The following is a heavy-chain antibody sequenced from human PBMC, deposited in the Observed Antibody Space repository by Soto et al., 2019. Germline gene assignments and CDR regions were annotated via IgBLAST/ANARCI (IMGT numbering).Heavy chain of an antibody. Sequence: ASVKVSCKASGYTFTSYDINWVRQATGQGLEWMGWMNPNSGNTGYAQKFQGRVTLTRNTSISTAYMELSSLRSEDTAVYYCARAYYDFWSGYYRQRNYYYYYYMDVWGKGTTVTVSS. CDR1: GYTFTSYD. CDR2: MNPNSGNT. D-gene: IGHD3-3*01. CDR3: ARAYYDFWSGYYRQRNYYYYYYMDV. J-gene: IGHJ6*03. V-gene: IGHV1-8*01.